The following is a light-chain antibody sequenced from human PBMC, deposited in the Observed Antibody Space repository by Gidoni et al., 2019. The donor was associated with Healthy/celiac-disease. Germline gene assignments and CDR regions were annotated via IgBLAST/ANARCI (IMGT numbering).Light chain of an antibody. CDR2: GAS. Sequence: EIVMTQSPATLSVSPGERATLYCRASNSVSRNLAWYQQKPGHAPRLLIYGASTRATGIPARFSCSGSGTEFTLTISSLQSEDFAVYYCQQYNNWLPLTFGGGTKVEIK. V-gene: IGKV3-15*01. CDR3: QQYNNWLPLT. J-gene: IGKJ4*01. CDR1: NSVSRN.